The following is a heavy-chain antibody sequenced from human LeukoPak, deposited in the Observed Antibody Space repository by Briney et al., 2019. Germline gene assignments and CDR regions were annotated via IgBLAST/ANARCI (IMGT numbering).Heavy chain of an antibody. CDR1: GFTFSSYA. CDR3: AKERGSLPAGQNRFDY. V-gene: IGHV3-23*01. Sequence: GGSLRLSCAASGFTFSSYAVSWVRQAPGKGLEWVSAISGGGDNTYYADSVKGRFTISRDNSKNTLYLHTNSLRAEDTAVYYCAKERGSLPAGQNRFDYWGQGTLVTVSS. D-gene: IGHD2-2*01. J-gene: IGHJ4*02. CDR2: ISGGGDNT.